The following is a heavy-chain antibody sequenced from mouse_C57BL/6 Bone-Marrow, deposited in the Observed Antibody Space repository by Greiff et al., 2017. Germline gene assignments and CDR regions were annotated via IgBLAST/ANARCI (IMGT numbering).Heavy chain of an antibody. CDR3: ARLTETPYWDYGG. Sequence: QVQLQQSGPELVKPGASVKLSCKASGYTFTSYDINWVKQRPGQGLEWIGWISPSDSSTKYNEKFKGKATLTVDTSTSTVYMELHSLTSKDSAVYFSARLTETPYWDYGGWGTGTTVT. D-gene: IGHD2-13*01. V-gene: IGHV1-85*01. CDR2: ISPSDSST. CDR1: GYTFTSYD. J-gene: IGHJ1*03.